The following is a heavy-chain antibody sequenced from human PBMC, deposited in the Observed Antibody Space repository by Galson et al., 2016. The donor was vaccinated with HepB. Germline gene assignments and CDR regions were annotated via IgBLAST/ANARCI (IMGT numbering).Heavy chain of an antibody. CDR2: ISSDGTNI. CDR3: GRDQTAAGPTTLDY. D-gene: IGHD1-1*01. V-gene: IGHV3-74*01. CDR1: GFTFSRYW. Sequence: SLRLSCAASGFTFSRYWMHWARQVPGEGLVWVSRISSDGTNIVYADSVKGRFTISRDNAKNTLYLQMNSLRVEDTAVYYCGRDQTAAGPTTLDYWGQGTLVTVSS. J-gene: IGHJ4*02.